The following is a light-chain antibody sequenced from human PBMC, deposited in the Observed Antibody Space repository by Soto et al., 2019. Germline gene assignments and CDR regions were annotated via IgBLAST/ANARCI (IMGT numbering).Light chain of an antibody. V-gene: IGLV4-69*01. CDR3: QTWGTGIQV. J-gene: IGLJ2*01. CDR1: SGHIDYA. Sequence: QSVLTQSPSASASLGASVKLTCTLSSGHIDYAIAWHQQQPQKGPRYLMKLNSDDSHIKGDGIPDRFSGSSSGAERYLTISSLRSEDEADYYCQTWGTGIQVFGGGTKVTVL. CDR2: LNSDDSH.